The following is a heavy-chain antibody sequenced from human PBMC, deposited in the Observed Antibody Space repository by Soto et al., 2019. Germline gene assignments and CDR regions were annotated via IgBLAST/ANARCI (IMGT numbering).Heavy chain of an antibody. V-gene: IGHV4-59*01. CDR3: ARRYGGNFDY. J-gene: IGHJ4*02. Sequence: QVQLQESGPGLVKPSETLSLTCTVSGGSISSYYWSWIRQPPGKELEWIGYIYYSGSTNYNPSLKSRVTISVDTSKNQFSLKLSSVTAADTAVYYCARRYGGNFDYWGQGTLVTVSS. CDR1: GGSISSYY. D-gene: IGHD3-16*01. CDR2: IYYSGST.